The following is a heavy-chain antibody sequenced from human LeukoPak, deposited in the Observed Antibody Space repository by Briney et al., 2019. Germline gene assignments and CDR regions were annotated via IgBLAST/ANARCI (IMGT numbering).Heavy chain of an antibody. Sequence: GSSVKASCKASGGTFSSYGFSWVRQAPGQGLDWVGGLIPILDAANYAQKFQGRVTITTDGSMSTAYMELSSLRSEDTAMYYCARGRGSLGKSRLPDLYHFDYWGQGTLVTVSS. CDR3: ARGRGSLGKSRLPDLYHFDY. CDR1: GGTFSSYG. D-gene: IGHD3-16*01. J-gene: IGHJ4*02. V-gene: IGHV1-69*05. CDR2: LIPILDAA.